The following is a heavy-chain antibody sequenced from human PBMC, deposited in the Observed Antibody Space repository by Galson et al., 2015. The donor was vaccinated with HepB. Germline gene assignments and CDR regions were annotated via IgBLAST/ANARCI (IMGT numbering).Heavy chain of an antibody. CDR2: ISSNGSIT. D-gene: IGHD3-3*01. Sequence: SLRLSCAASGFTLSHYWMHWVRQFPGKGLEWVSRISSNGSITDYAESVKGRFTISRDNAKSTLVLQVSSLRAEDTALYFCARDDVLSGQSIDSWGQGTLVTVSS. CDR3: ARDDVLSGQSIDS. J-gene: IGHJ4*02. CDR1: GFTLSHYW. V-gene: IGHV3-74*01.